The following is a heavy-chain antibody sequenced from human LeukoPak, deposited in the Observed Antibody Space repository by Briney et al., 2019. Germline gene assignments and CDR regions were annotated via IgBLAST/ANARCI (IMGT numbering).Heavy chain of an antibody. CDR2: IYYSGST. V-gene: IGHV4-59*12. J-gene: IGHJ4*02. CDR1: GYSISGYY. CDR3: ASQTVPAAIRGVDY. Sequence: SETLSLTCTVAGYSISGYYWSWIRQPPGKGLEWIGYIYYSGSTYYNPSLKSRVTISLDTSKNQFSLKLSSVTAADTAVYYCASQTVPAAIRGVDYWGQGTLVTVSS. D-gene: IGHD2-2*02.